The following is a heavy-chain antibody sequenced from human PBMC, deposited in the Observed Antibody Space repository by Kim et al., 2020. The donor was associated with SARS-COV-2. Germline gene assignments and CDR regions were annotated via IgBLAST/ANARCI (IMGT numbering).Heavy chain of an antibody. CDR1: GGSVRNGGYY. J-gene: IGHJ4*02. CDR3: ARVQVDSLDFDN. D-gene: IGHD3-3*01. CDR2: IYFSGNT. Sequence: SETLSLTCTVSGGSVRNGGYYWSWIRQHPEKGLEWNAYIYFSGNTYYNPSLESRVSLSVDTSKNQFSLNLRSVTAADTAVYYCARVQVDSLDFDNWGQGVLVTVSS. V-gene: IGHV4-31*03.